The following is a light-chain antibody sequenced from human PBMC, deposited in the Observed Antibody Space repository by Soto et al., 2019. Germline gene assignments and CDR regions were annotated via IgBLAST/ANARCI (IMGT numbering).Light chain of an antibody. Sequence: EILLTQSPVTLSLSPGERATLSCRASQSINNYLAWYQQKPGQAPRLLIYDASNRATGIPARFSGSGSGTDFTLTISSLEPEDFAVYYCQQRFNWQVTFGQGTRLEIK. V-gene: IGKV3-11*01. CDR3: QQRFNWQVT. CDR2: DAS. J-gene: IGKJ5*01. CDR1: QSINNY.